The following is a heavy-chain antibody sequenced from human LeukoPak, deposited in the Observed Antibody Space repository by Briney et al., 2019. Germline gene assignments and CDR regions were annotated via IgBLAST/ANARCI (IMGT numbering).Heavy chain of an antibody. CDR2: INPNSGGT. D-gene: IGHD4-17*01. J-gene: IGHJ6*02. V-gene: IGHV1-2*04. CDR3: AAPRTVTTYYYGMDV. CDR1: GYTFTGYY. Sequence: ASVKVSRKASGYTFTGYYMHWVRQAPGQGLEWMGWINPNSGGTNYAQKFQGWVTMTRDTSISTAYMELSSLRSEDTAVYYCAAPRTVTTYYYGMDVWGQGTTVTVSS.